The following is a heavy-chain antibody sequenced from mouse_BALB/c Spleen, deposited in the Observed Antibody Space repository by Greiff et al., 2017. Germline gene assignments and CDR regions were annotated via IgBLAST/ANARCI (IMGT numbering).Heavy chain of an antibody. Sequence: EVQRVESGGGLVQPKGSLKLSCAASGFTFNTYAMNWVRQAPGKGLEWVARIRSKSNNYATYYADSVKDRFTISRDDSQSMLYLQMNNLKTEDTAMYYCVRHGGLRGVYYAMDYWGQGTSVTVSS. V-gene: IGHV10-1*02. CDR3: VRHGGLRGVYYAMDY. J-gene: IGHJ4*01. CDR1: GFTFNTYA. CDR2: IRSKSNNYAT. D-gene: IGHD2-4*01.